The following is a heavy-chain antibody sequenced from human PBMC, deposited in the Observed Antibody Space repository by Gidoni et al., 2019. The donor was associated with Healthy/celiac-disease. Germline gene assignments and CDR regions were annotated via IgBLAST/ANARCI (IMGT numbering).Heavy chain of an antibody. V-gene: IGHV3-33*01. CDR3: ARDDSGYDFDY. D-gene: IGHD5-12*01. CDR1: GFTFSSYG. J-gene: IGHJ4*02. Sequence: QVQLVESGGGVVQPGRSLRLSCAASGFTFSSYGMHWVRQAPGKGLGWVAVIWYDGSNKYYADSVKGRFTISRDNSKNTLYLQMNSLRAEDTAVYYCARDDSGYDFDYWGQGTLVTVSS. CDR2: IWYDGSNK.